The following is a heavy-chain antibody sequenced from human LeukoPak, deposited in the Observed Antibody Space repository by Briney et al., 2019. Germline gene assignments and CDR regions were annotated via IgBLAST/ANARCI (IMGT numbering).Heavy chain of an antibody. CDR2: ITSSGGST. CDR1: GFTFSRYA. CDR3: AYSSGWYV. Sequence: PGGSLRLSCSASGFTFSRYALRWVRQAPGKGLEYVSAITSSGGSTYYAASVKGRFSISRDNSKNTLYLQMSSLRAEDTAVYYCAYSSGWYVWGQGTLVSVSS. D-gene: IGHD6-19*01. J-gene: IGHJ4*02. V-gene: IGHV3-64D*06.